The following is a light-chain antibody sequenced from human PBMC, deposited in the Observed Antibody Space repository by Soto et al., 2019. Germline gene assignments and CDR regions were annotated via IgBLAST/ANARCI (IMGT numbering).Light chain of an antibody. J-gene: IGLJ2*01. Sequence: SYELTQPPSVSVSPGQTARITCSGDALPNQYAYWYQQKPGQAPVLVIYKDNERPSVIPERFSGSSSGTTVTLTISGVQAEDDADYYCQSADVKGVVFGGGTKVTVL. CDR2: KDN. CDR1: ALPNQY. V-gene: IGLV3-25*02. CDR3: QSADVKGVV.